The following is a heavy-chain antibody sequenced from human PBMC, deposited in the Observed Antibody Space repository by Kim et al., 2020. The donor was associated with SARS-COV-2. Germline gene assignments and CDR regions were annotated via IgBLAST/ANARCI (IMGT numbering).Heavy chain of an antibody. D-gene: IGHD3-10*01. CDR2: ISGSGGST. Sequence: GGSLRLSCAASGFTFSSYAMSWVRQAPGKGLEWVSAISGSGGSTYYADSVKGRFTISRDNSKNTLYLQMNSLRAEDTAVYYCAKDESVLLWFGELFGWFDPWGQGTLVTVSS. V-gene: IGHV3-23*01. CDR3: AKDESVLLWFGELFGWFDP. J-gene: IGHJ5*02. CDR1: GFTFSSYA.